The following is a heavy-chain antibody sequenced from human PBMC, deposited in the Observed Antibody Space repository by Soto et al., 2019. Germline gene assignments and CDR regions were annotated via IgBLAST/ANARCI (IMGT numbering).Heavy chain of an antibody. CDR1: GGSISSSNW. D-gene: IGHD3-3*01. CDR2: IYHSGST. Sequence: QVQLQESGPGLVKPSGTLSLTCAVSGGSISSSNWWSWVRQPPGKGLEWIGEIYHSGSTNYNPSLNSRVTHSVDKSKNQVSLKLSSVTAADTAVYYCARGRYDFWSGYAPKGGNWFDPWGQGTLVTVSS. V-gene: IGHV4-4*02. CDR3: ARGRYDFWSGYAPKGGNWFDP. J-gene: IGHJ5*02.